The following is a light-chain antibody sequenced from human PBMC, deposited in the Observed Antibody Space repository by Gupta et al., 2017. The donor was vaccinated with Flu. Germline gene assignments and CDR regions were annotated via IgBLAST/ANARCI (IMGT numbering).Light chain of an antibody. J-gene: IGKJ4*01. CDR3: QQTDNSLPLT. CDR1: QSISDY. V-gene: IGKV1-39*01. CDR2: GAS. Sequence: DIQLTQSPSSLSASVGDRVTISCRASQSISDYLNWYQQKPGKAPKLLIRGASSLQSGVPSRFSGSGSGTDVVLTISSLQPEDFATYYCQQTDNSLPLTFGGGTKVEIK.